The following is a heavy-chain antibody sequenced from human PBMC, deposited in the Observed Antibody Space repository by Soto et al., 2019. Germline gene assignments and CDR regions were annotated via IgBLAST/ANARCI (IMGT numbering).Heavy chain of an antibody. CDR1: GGSIISSNW. J-gene: IGHJ4*02. Sequence: QVQLQESGPGLVQPSGTLSLTCAVSGGSIISSNWWNWVRQPPGKGLEWIGEIYHSGSTYYKPSLKSRVAMSVDTSKNQFSLKLTSATAADTAVYYCARRDWSGSTSHFYFDCWGQGVLVTVSS. D-gene: IGHD3-9*01. V-gene: IGHV4-4*02. CDR2: IYHSGST. CDR3: ARRDWSGSTSHFYFDC.